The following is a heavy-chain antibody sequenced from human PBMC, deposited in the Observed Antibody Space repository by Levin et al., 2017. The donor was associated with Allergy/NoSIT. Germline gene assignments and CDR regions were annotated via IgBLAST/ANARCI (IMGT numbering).Heavy chain of an antibody. V-gene: IGHV4-4*02. J-gene: IGHJ1*01. CDR1: GVSISSSDW. Sequence: ASETLSLTCGVSGVSISSSDWWSWVRQPPGKGLEWIGEISYSGSTNYNPSLKSRVTISLDKPKSQLSLNLSSATAADTAVYYCAKEGRREYFQYWGQGILVTVSS. CDR3: AKEGRREYFQY. CDR2: ISYSGST.